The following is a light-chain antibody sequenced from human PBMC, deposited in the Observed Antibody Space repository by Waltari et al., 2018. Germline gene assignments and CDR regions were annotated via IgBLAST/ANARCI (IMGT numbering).Light chain of an antibody. V-gene: IGKV3-20*01. J-gene: IGKJ1*01. CDR1: EKITSSY. Sequence: VVLTQSPGTLSLSPGESATLSCRASEKITSSYIAWYQHKPGQAPRLLIYTASYRATGVPDRFSGSGSGTDFVLTISRLEPEDFAVYYCQYCNSAPRTFGQGTKVEIK. CDR2: TAS. CDR3: QYCNSAPRT.